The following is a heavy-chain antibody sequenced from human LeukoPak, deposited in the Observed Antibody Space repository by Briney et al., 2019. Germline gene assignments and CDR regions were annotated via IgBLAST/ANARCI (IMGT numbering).Heavy chain of an antibody. CDR2: IYYSGST. D-gene: IGHD3-10*01. J-gene: IGHJ4*02. CDR3: ARRLRGDYFDY. Sequence: SETLSLTCTVSGGSISSSSYYWGWIRQPPGKWLEWIGSIYYSGSTYYNPSLKSRVTISVDTSKNQFSLKLSSVTAADTAVYYCARRLRGDYFDYWGQGTPVTVSS. CDR1: GGSISSSSYY. V-gene: IGHV4-39*01.